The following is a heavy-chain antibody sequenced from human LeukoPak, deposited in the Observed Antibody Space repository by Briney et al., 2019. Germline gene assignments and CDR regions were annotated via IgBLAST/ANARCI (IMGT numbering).Heavy chain of an antibody. Sequence: ASVKVSCKASGYTFTGYYIHWVRQAPGQGLEWMGWINPHSGGTNYAQKFQGGVTMTRDTSITTAYMELSSLRSDDTAVYYCARSIAAAGTKGDYFDYWGQGTLVTVSS. D-gene: IGHD6-13*01. V-gene: IGHV1-2*02. CDR3: ARSIAAAGTKGDYFDY. CDR1: GYTFTGYY. CDR2: INPHSGGT. J-gene: IGHJ4*02.